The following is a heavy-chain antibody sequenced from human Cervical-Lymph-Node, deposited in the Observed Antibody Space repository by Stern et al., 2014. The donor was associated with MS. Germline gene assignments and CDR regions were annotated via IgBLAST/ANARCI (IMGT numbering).Heavy chain of an antibody. CDR1: GFTFRNAW. Sequence: EVQLVESGGGLVKPGGSLRLSCAASGFTFRNAWMTWIRQAPGKGLEWVGRIQSKTDGGTTDYAAPVKGRFTISRDDSKNTLYLQMNSLKTEDTAVYYCTTLDRSYPYYYYGMDVWGQGTTVTVSS. J-gene: IGHJ6*02. V-gene: IGHV3-15*01. CDR3: TTLDRSYPYYYYGMDV. CDR2: IQSKTDGGTT. D-gene: IGHD1-26*01.